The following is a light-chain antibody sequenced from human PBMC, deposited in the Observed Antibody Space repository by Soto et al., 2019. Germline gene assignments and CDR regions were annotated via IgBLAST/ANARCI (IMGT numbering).Light chain of an antibody. V-gene: IGLV2-14*01. J-gene: IGLJ2*01. Sequence: QSVLTQPASVSGSPGQSITISCTGTSSDVGGYNYVSWYQQHPGKAPKVMIYDVSNRPSGVSNRFSGSKSGNTASLTISGLQDEDEADYYCSSYTSSSTKVFGGGTKLTVL. CDR2: DVS. CDR1: SSDVGGYNY. CDR3: SSYTSSSTKV.